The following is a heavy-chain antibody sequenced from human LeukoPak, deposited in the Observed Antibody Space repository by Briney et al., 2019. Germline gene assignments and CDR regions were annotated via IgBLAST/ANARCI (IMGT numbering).Heavy chain of an antibody. V-gene: IGHV4-59*01. CDR1: GGSISSYY. Sequence: SETLSLTCTVSGGSISSYYWSWIRQPPGKGLEWIGYIYYSGSTNYNPSLKSRVTISVDTSKNQFSLKLSSVTAADTAVYYCARDPMVREVGLKYYYYGMDVWGKGTTVTVSS. D-gene: IGHD3-10*01. CDR2: IYYSGST. CDR3: ARDPMVREVGLKYYYYGMDV. J-gene: IGHJ6*04.